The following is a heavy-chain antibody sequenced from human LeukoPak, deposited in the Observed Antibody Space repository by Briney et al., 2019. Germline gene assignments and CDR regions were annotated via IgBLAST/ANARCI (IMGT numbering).Heavy chain of an antibody. D-gene: IGHD6-19*01. Sequence: SETLSLTCTVSGGSISSYYWSWIRQPPGKGLEWIGYIYYSGSTNYNPSLKSRVTISVDTSKNQFSLKLSSVTAADTAVYYCARSDSSGWYYFDYWGQGTLVTVSS. CDR1: GGSISSYY. J-gene: IGHJ4*02. V-gene: IGHV4-59*01. CDR3: ARSDSSGWYYFDY. CDR2: IYYSGST.